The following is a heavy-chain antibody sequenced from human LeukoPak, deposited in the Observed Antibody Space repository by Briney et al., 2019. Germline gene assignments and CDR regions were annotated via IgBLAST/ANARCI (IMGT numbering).Heavy chain of an antibody. CDR1: AYSISRGYY. CDR2: LYHTGST. J-gene: IGHJ1*01. CDR3: AREEPYGSRSYGAEYFEH. V-gene: IGHV4-38-2*02. D-gene: IGHD3-10*01. Sequence: PSETLSLTCEVSAYSISRGYYWGWIRQPPGKGLEWIGSLYHTGSTYYNPSLKSRVTISVDTSKNQFSLKLSSVTAADTAVYYCAREEPYGSRSYGAEYFEHWGQGTLVTVSS.